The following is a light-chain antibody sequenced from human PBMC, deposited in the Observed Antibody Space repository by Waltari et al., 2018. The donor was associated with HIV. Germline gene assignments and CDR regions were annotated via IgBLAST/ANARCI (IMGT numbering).Light chain of an antibody. V-gene: IGKV3-20*01. J-gene: IGKJ4*01. CDR2: GAS. Sequence: EIALTQSRGTLSLSPGERATRSCRASQSVSSSYLAWYQQNPGQAPRLLIYGASNRATGIPDRVSGSGSGTDFTLSISRLEPEDFAVYDCQQYGSSSLTFGGGTKVEIK. CDR1: QSVSSSY. CDR3: QQYGSSSLT.